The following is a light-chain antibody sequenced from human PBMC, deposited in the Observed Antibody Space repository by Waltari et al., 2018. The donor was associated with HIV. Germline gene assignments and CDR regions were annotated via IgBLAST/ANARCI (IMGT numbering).Light chain of an antibody. V-gene: IGLV3-21*04. CDR2: DDD. CDR3: QVWDSGSDHV. CDR1: NLGNRD. Sequence: SYVLTQPPSISVAPGKTAKITCGGNNLGNRDVHWYQQKPGQAPMLVIFDDDHRPSGIPERFSGSNSDNTATLTINRVEVGDEADYYCQVWDSGSDHVFGSGTTVTVL. J-gene: IGLJ1*01.